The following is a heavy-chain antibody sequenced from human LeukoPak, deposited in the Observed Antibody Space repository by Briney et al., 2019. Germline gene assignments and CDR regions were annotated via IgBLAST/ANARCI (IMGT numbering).Heavy chain of an antibody. J-gene: IGHJ4*02. D-gene: IGHD1-26*01. V-gene: IGHV1-18*01. CDR3: ARDVLGESYSHLDY. CDR2: ISAYNGNT. Sequence: ASVKVSCKASGYTFTSYGISWVRQAPGQGLEWMGWISAYNGNTNYAQKLQGRVTMTTDTSTSTAYMELRSLRSDDTAVYYCARDVLGESYSHLDYWGQGTLVTVSS. CDR1: GYTFTSYG.